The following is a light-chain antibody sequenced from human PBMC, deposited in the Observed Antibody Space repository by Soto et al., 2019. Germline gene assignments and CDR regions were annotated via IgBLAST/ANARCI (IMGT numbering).Light chain of an antibody. Sequence: DIVVTQYPDSLAVSLGERATFNCRSSQTVLNNSNRKNFLAWYQHKPGQPPKLLFYWASTREIGVPARFSGSGSGTDFTLTISGLQAEDVGVYYCQQYYSLPYTFGQGTKVEI. J-gene: IGKJ2*01. CDR2: WAS. CDR1: QTVLNNSNRKNF. V-gene: IGKV4-1*01. CDR3: QQYYSLPYT.